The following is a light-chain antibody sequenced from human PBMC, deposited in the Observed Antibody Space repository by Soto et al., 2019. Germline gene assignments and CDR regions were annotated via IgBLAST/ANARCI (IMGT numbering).Light chain of an antibody. Sequence: EIMLTQSPGTLSLSPGERATLSCRASQSVSSRLAWYQHKPGQAPRLLISGASSRATGIPDRLSGSGSGTDFTLTISRLEPEDFALYYCQQYGGSPITFGQGTRLEIK. CDR1: QSVSSR. V-gene: IGKV3-20*01. CDR2: GAS. J-gene: IGKJ5*01. CDR3: QQYGGSPIT.